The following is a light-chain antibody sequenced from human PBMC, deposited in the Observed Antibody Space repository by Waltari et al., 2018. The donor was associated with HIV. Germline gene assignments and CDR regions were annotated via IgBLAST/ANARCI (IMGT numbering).Light chain of an antibody. CDR3: QQCNSYPIT. CDR2: DAY. Sequence: AVQLIQPPSSLSASVGDRVSRTCRASQDIRTTLVWYQQKPGQAPNLLIFDAYSLKSGVPSRFSGRGSGTHFTLTISSLQPEDFATYDCQQCNSYPITFGQGTRLEIK. J-gene: IGKJ5*01. CDR1: QDIRTT. V-gene: IGKV1-13*02.